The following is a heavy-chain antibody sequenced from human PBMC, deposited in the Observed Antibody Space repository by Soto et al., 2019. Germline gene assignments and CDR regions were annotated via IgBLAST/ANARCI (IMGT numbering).Heavy chain of an antibody. CDR3: ARDLDYDSSGYYP. CDR2: ISSSSSYI. CDR1: GFTFSSYR. Sequence: GRSLRLSCAASGFTFSSYRMNWVRQSPGKGLEWVSSISSSSSYIYYADSVKGRFTISRDNAKNSLYLQMNSLRAEDTAVYYWARDLDYDSSGYYPWGQGTLVTVSS. J-gene: IGHJ5*02. V-gene: IGHV3-21*01. D-gene: IGHD3-22*01.